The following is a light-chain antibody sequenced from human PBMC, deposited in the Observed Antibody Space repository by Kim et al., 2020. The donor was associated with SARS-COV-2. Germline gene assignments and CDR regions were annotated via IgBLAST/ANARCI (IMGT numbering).Light chain of an antibody. CDR2: DAS. J-gene: IGKJ5*01. V-gene: IGKV1-33*01. CDR1: QDISNY. CDR3: QQYDNLIT. Sequence: DIQMTQSPSSLSASVGDRVTITCQASQDISNYLNWYQQKPGKAPKLLIYDASNLETGVPSRFSGSGSGTDFTFTISNLQPEDIATYYCQQYDNLITFGQGTRLEIK.